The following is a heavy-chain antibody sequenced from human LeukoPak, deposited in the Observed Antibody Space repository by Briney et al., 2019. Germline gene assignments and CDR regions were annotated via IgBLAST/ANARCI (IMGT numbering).Heavy chain of an antibody. Sequence: PGGSLRLSCAASGFTFSTYWMHWVRRAPGKGLVWVSRISTDGSVTSYADSVKGRFTISRDNSKNTLYLQMNSLRDEDAAVYHCTRVQAGRSGLMDVWGRGTTVTVSS. J-gene: IGHJ6*02. CDR2: ISTDGSVT. V-gene: IGHV3-74*01. CDR3: TRVQAGRSGLMDV. CDR1: GFTFSTYW. D-gene: IGHD2-8*02.